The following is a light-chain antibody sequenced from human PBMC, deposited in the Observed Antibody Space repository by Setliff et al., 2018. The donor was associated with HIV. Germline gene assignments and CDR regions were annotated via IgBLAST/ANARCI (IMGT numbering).Light chain of an antibody. Sequence: QSVLTQPASVSGSPGQSITISCTGTSSDIGAYKYVSWYQQHPDKAPKLLIYDVNTRPSGISGRFSGSKSGNTASLTISGLQAEDEADYYCSAYTTSSTVLFGGGTKVTV. CDR3: SAYTTSSTVL. J-gene: IGLJ2*01. V-gene: IGLV2-14*03. CDR2: DVN. CDR1: SSDIGAYKY.